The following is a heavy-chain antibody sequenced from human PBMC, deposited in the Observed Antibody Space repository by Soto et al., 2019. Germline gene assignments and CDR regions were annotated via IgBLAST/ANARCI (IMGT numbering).Heavy chain of an antibody. Sequence: EVQLVESGGDLVKPGGSLRLSCAASGFTFSEAWMNWVRQAPGKGLEWVGRIKSKTGGGTTDYAAPVNGRFIISRDDSDNTLFLQMNSLKIEDTAMYYCPYEFYDSSGQRYWGQGSLVTVSS. CDR3: PYEFYDSSGQRY. CDR1: GFTFSEAW. CDR2: IKSKTGGGTT. J-gene: IGHJ4*02. V-gene: IGHV3-15*07. D-gene: IGHD3-22*01.